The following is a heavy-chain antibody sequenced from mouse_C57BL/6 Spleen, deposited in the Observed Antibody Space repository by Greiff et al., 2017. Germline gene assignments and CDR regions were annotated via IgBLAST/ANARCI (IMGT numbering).Heavy chain of an antibody. D-gene: IGHD1-1*01. CDR2: IYPGSGST. CDR3: ARRYYGSYYFDY. J-gene: IGHJ2*01. V-gene: IGHV1-55*01. Sequence: VQLQQSGAELVKPGASVKMSCKASGYTFTSYWITWVKQRPGQGLEWIGDIYPGSGSTNYNEKFKSKATLTVDTSSSTAYMQLSSLTSEDSAVYYCARRYYGSYYFDYWGQGTTLTVSS. CDR1: GYTFTSYW.